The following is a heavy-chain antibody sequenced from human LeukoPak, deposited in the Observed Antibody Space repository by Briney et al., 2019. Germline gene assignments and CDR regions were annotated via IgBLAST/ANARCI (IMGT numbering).Heavy chain of an antibody. CDR1: GGSFSGYY. CDR2: INDSGKT. Sequence: SESLSLTCAVYGGSFSGYYWSWIRQPPGKGLEWIGEINDSGKTNYNPSLKSRVTISVDTSKNQFSLKLSSVTTADTAVYYCARGTPAIGAVAGTDYYYYMDVWGKGTTVTVSS. D-gene: IGHD6-19*01. CDR3: ARGTPAIGAVAGTDYYYYMDV. J-gene: IGHJ6*03. V-gene: IGHV4-34*01.